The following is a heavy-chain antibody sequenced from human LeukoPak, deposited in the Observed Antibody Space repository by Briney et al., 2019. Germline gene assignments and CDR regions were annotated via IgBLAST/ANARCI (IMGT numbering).Heavy chain of an antibody. CDR2: INSGSNYI. J-gene: IGHJ4*02. V-gene: IGHV3-21*01. Sequence: GGSLRLSCAASGFTFSSYGMHWVRQAPGKGLEWVSSINSGSNYIYYADSVKGRFTISRDNAKNSVSLLMNSLRAEDTALYYCARAYYNSGTSHFDCWGQGTLVTVSS. CDR1: GFTFSSYG. D-gene: IGHD3-10*01. CDR3: ARAYYNSGTSHFDC.